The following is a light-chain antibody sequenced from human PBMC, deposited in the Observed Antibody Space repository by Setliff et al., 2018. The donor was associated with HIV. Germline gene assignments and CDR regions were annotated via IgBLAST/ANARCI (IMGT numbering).Light chain of an antibody. Sequence: QSALTQPAPVSGSPGQSITISCTGTSSDVGGYNYVSWYQQHPGKAPKLMIYDVSNRPSGVSNRFSGSKSGNTASLIISGLQAEDEADYYCSSYTNSGTLDVVFGGGT. CDR1: SSDVGGYNY. J-gene: IGLJ2*01. CDR2: DVS. V-gene: IGLV2-14*03. CDR3: SSYTNSGTLDVV.